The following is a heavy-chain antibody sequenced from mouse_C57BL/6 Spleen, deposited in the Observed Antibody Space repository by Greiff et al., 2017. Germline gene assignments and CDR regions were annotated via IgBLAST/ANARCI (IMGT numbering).Heavy chain of an antibody. CDR3: TRAYGSRGAMDY. J-gene: IGHJ4*01. Sequence: VQLQQSGAELVRPGASVTLSCKASGYTFTDYEMHWVKQTPVHGLEWIGAIDPETGGTAYNQKFKGKAILTADKSSSTAYMELRSLTSEDSAVYYCTRAYGSRGAMDYWGQGTSVTVSS. V-gene: IGHV1-15*01. CDR1: GYTFTDYE. CDR2: IDPETGGT. D-gene: IGHD1-1*01.